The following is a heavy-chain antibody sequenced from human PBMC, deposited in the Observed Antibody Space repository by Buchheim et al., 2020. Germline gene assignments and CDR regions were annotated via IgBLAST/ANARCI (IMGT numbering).Heavy chain of an antibody. J-gene: IGHJ5*02. CDR2: SYYSGST. V-gene: IGHV4-39*01. Sequence: QLQLQESGPGLVKPSETLSLTCTVSGGSISSSSYYWGWIRQPPGKGLEWIGSSYYSGSTYYNPSLKSRVTISVDTYKHQFSLKLSSVTAADTAVYYCARLAEQPFLIDPWGQGTL. CDR1: GGSISSSSYY. CDR3: ARLAEQPFLIDP. D-gene: IGHD6-13*01.